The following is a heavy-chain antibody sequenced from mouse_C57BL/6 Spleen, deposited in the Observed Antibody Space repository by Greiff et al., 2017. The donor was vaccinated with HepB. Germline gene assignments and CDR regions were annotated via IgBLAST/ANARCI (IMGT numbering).Heavy chain of an antibody. CDR3: ARGYSNYEWYFDV. J-gene: IGHJ1*03. V-gene: IGHV2-2*01. Sequence: VQLQQSGPGLVQPSQSLSITCTVSGFSLTSYGVHWVRQSPGKGLEWLGVIWSGGSTDYNAAFISRLSISKDNSKSQVFFKMNSLQADDTAIYYCARGYSNYEWYFDVWGTGTTVTVSS. CDR1: GFSLTSYG. CDR2: IWSGGST. D-gene: IGHD2-5*01.